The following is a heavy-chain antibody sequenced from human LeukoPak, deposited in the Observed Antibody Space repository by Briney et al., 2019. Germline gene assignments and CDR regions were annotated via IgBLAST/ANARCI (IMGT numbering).Heavy chain of an antibody. D-gene: IGHD3-3*01. Sequence: GGSLRLSCAASGFTFSSYSMNWVRQAPGKGLEWVSSISSSSSYIYYADSVKGRFTISRDNAKNSLYLQMNSLRAEDTAVYYCARGRYDFWSAYHTEYYFDYWGQGTLVTVSS. CDR3: ARGRYDFWSAYHTEYYFDY. V-gene: IGHV3-21*01. CDR2: ISSSSSYI. CDR1: GFTFSSYS. J-gene: IGHJ4*02.